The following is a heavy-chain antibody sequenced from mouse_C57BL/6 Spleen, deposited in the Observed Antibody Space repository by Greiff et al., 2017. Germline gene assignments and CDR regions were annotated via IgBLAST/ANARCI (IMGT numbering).Heavy chain of an antibody. D-gene: IGHD1-1*01. CDR3: ARGDGSSYDYAMDY. CDR1: GYTFTNYW. Sequence: QVQLQQSGAELVRPGTSVKMSCKASGYTFTNYWIGWAKQRPGHGLEWIGDIYPGGGYTNYNEKFKGKATLTADKSSSTAYMQFSSLTSEDSAIXYCARGDGSSYDYAMDYWGQGTSVTVSS. CDR2: IYPGGGYT. V-gene: IGHV1-63*01. J-gene: IGHJ4*01.